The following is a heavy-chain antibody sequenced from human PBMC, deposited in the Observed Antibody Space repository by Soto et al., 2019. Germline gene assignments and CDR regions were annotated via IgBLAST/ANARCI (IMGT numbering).Heavy chain of an antibody. CDR3: ARAGYFDGLLSNYFDY. J-gene: IGHJ4*02. CDR1: GFTFSSYS. V-gene: IGHV3-48*02. D-gene: IGHD3-9*01. CDR2: ISSSSSTI. Sequence: EVQLVESGGGLVQPGGSLRLSCAASGFTFSSYSMNWVRQAPGKGLEWVSYISSSSSTIYYADSVKGRFTISKDNGKYSLYLQMNSLRDEDTAVYYCARAGYFDGLLSNYFDYWGQGTLVTV.